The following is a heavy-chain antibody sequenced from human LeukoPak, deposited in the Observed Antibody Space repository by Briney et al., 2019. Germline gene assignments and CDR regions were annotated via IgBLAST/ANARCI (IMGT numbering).Heavy chain of an antibody. CDR1: GFTFNSYA. D-gene: IGHD5-12*01. CDR3: ARDGGYSGYGDY. CDR2: ISSNGGST. V-gene: IGHV3-64*01. J-gene: IGHJ4*02. Sequence: GGALRLSCAASGFTFNSYAMHWVRQAPGKGLEYVSAISSNGGSTYYANSVKGRFTISRDNSKNTLYLQMGSLRAEDMAVYYCARDGGYSGYGDYWGQGTLVTVSS.